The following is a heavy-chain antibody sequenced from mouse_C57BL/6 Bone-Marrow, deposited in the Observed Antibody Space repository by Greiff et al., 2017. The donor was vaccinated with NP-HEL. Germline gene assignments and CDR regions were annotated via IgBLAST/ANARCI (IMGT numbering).Heavy chain of an antibody. D-gene: IGHD1-1*01. V-gene: IGHV1-81*01. CDR3: ARSYGSRGMDY. CDR2: IYPRSGNT. Sequence: QVQLKESGAELARPGASVKLSCKASGYTFTSYGISWVKQRTGQGLEWIGEIYPRSGNTYYNEKFKGKATLTADKSSSTAYMELRSLTSEDSAVYFCARSYGSRGMDYWGQGTSVTVSS. J-gene: IGHJ4*01. CDR1: GYTFTSYG.